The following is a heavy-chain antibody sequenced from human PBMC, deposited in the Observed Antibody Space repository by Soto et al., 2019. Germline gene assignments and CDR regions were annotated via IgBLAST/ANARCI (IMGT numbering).Heavy chain of an antibody. CDR2: INPHSGDT. V-gene: IGHV1-2*02. CDR3: ARGRTVNFYGMDV. D-gene: IGHD4-17*01. Sequence: QVQLVQSGAEVKKPGASVKVSYVASGYTFTDHYIHWVRQAPGQGLEWMGWINPHSGDTIYAQKFQGRVHLTRDTSISTAYMELSRLRSDDTAVYYCARGRTVNFYGMDVWGQGTTVTVSS. J-gene: IGHJ6*02. CDR1: GYTFTDHY.